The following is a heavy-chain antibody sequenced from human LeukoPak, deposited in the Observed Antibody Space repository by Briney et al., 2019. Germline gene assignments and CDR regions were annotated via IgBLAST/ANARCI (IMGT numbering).Heavy chain of an antibody. CDR1: GYTFTSYG. D-gene: IGHD3-22*01. J-gene: IGHJ4*02. CDR2: ISAYNGNT. CDR3: ARVYDSSGYYLHYCDY. V-gene: IGHV1-18*01. Sequence: ASVKVSCKASGYTFTSYGISWVGQAPGHGLEWMGWISAYNGNTNYAQKLQGRDTMTTDTSTSKAYMELRSLRSDDTAVYYCARVYDSSGYYLHYCDYWGQGTLVTVSS.